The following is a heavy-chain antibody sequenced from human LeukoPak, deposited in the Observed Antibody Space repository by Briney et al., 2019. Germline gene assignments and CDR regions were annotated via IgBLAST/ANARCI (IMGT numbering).Heavy chain of an antibody. Sequence: ASVKVSCKASGYTFTGYFIHWVRQAPGQGLEWMGWINPSSDGTNYAQKFQGRVTMTRDTSISTAYMELNRLRSDDTAVYFCAKDERYDSSGYPFDYWGQGTLVTVSS. CDR3: AKDERYDSSGYPFDY. CDR2: INPSSDGT. D-gene: IGHD3-22*01. CDR1: GYTFTGYF. V-gene: IGHV1-2*02. J-gene: IGHJ4*02.